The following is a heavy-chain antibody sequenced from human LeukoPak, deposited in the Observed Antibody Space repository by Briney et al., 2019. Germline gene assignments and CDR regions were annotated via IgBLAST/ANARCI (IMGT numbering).Heavy chain of an antibody. CDR1: GFTFSDYY. CDR2: ISSSSSYI. D-gene: IGHD1-1*01. V-gene: IGHV3-11*06. CDR3: ARDQNGGSMDY. J-gene: IGHJ4*02. Sequence: GGSLRLSCAASGFTFSDYYMSWIRQAPGKGLEWVSSISSSSSYIYYADSVKGRFTISRDNAKNSLYLQMNSLRAEDTAVYYCARDQNGGSMDYWGQGTLVTVSS.